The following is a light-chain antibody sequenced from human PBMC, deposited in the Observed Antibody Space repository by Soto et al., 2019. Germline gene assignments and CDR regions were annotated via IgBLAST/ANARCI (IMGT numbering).Light chain of an antibody. CDR3: QQRSNWPPWT. J-gene: IGKJ1*01. CDR1: QSVSSY. CDR2: DAS. V-gene: IGKV3-11*01. Sequence: EIVLTQSPATLSLSPRERATLSCRASQSVSSYLAWYQQKPGQAPRLLIYDASNRATGNPASFSGSGSGTDFTLTISNLEPEDFSVFYCQQRSNWPPWTFGQVTKVEIK.